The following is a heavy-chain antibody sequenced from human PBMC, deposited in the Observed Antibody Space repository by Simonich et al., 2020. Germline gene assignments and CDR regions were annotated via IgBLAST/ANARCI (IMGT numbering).Heavy chain of an antibody. CDR3: ARAANFWSGYTNGMDV. CDR1: GFTFSDYY. CDR2: ISSSGSTI. Sequence: QVQLVEAGGGLVKPGGSLRLSCAASGFTFSDYYMSWIRQAPGKGLEWVSYISSSGSTIYYADSVKGRFTITRDNAKNSLYLQMNSLRAEDTAVYYCARAANFWSGYTNGMDVWGQGTTVTVSS. V-gene: IGHV3-11*01. J-gene: IGHJ6*02. D-gene: IGHD3-3*01.